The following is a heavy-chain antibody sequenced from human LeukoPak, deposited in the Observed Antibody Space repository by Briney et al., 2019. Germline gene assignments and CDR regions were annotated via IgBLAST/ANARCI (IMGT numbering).Heavy chain of an antibody. V-gene: IGHV3-23*01. CDR2: ISGSGGST. D-gene: IGHD3-22*01. CDR3: AKGRYYYDSSDAFDI. J-gene: IGHJ3*02. CDR1: GFTFSSYA. Sequence: GGSLRLSCAASGFTFSSYAMSWFRQAPGKGLEWASAISGSGGSTYYADSVKGRFTISRDNSKNTLFLQMNSLRAEDTAVYYCAKGRYYYDSSDAFDIWGQGTMVTVSS.